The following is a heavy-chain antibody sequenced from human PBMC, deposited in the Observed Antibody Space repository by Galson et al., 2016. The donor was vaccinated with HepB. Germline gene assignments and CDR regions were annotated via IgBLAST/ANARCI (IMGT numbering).Heavy chain of an antibody. J-gene: IGHJ4*02. CDR3: AKVFTEYNYGPIDH. Sequence: SLRLSCAVSGFTLRDYAMTWVRQAPGKGLEWASVNSGSGDATYYADFVKGRFTISRDVSKNTLYLQMNSLRAEDTAVYYCAKVFTEYNYGPIDHWGQGTLATVSS. V-gene: IGHV3-23*01. CDR2: NSGSGDAT. CDR1: GFTLRDYA. D-gene: IGHD5-18*01.